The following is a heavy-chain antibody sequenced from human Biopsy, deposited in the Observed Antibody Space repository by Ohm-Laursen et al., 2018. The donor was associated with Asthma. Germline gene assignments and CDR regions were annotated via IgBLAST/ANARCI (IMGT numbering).Heavy chain of an antibody. D-gene: IGHD3-9*01. CDR2: ISNDGSTK. CDR1: GFTFSSYA. J-gene: IGHJ5*02. V-gene: IGHV3-30-3*01. Sequence: SLRLSCAASGFTFSSYAMNWVRQAPGKGLEWVSVISNDGSTKYYADSVKGRFTISRDNSKNTLYLQMNSLRAEDAAVYYCAKADRYFDWYGFDPWGQGTLVTVSS. CDR3: AKADRYFDWYGFDP.